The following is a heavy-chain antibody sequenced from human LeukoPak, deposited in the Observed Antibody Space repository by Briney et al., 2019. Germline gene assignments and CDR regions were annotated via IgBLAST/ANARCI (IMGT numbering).Heavy chain of an antibody. CDR1: GYTFTAYY. J-gene: IGHJ6*02. CDR2: IIPNSGGT. D-gene: IGHD4-17*01. V-gene: IGHV1-2*02. Sequence: ASVKVSCKASGYTFTAYYMHWVRQAPGQGLEWMGWIIPNSGGTNYAQKFQGRVTMTADTSTSTAYMELRSLRSDDTAVYYCARDDDYGDYGMDVWGQGTTVTVSS. CDR3: ARDDDYGDYGMDV.